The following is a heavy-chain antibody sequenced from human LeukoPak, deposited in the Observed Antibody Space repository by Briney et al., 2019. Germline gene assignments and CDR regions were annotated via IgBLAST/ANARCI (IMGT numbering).Heavy chain of an antibody. CDR2: IYNSGSP. Sequence: SQTLSLTCTVSGVSISSGDYSWIWIRQPPGKGLVRIVYIYNSGSPYYNPSLKSRITISVNPYKNQFSQKLSPVTAAATDGYYCARSPWYNWNQHAVDIWGQGTMVTVSA. CDR1: GVSISSGDYS. D-gene: IGHD1-1*01. V-gene: IGHV4-30-4*08. CDR3: ARSPWYNWNQHAVDI. J-gene: IGHJ3*02.